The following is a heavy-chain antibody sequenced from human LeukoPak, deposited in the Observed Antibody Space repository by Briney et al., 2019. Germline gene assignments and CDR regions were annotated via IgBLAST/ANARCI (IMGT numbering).Heavy chain of an antibody. D-gene: IGHD2-15*01. CDR1: GGSISSSSYY. Sequence: ASETLSLTCTVSGGSISSSSYYWGWIRQPPGKGLEWIGSIYYSGSTYYNPTLKSRVTISVDTSKNQFSLKMSSVTAADTAVYYCARSYCSGNVCYSEFQGSWFDPWGQGTLVTVSS. CDR3: ARSYCSGNVCYSEFQGSWFDP. V-gene: IGHV4-39*07. CDR2: IYYSGST. J-gene: IGHJ5*02.